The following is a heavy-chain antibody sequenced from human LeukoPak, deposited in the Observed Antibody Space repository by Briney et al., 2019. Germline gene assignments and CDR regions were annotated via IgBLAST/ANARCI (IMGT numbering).Heavy chain of an antibody. D-gene: IGHD3-22*01. V-gene: IGHV4-59*01. CDR3: ARVKDDSSGLDY. Sequence: SETLSLTCTVSGGSISSYYWSWIRQPPGKGLEWIGYIYYSGSTNYNPSLKSRVTISVDTSKNQFSLKLSSVTAADTAVYYCARVKDDSSGLDYWGQGTLVTVSS. J-gene: IGHJ4*02. CDR2: IYYSGST. CDR1: GGSISSYY.